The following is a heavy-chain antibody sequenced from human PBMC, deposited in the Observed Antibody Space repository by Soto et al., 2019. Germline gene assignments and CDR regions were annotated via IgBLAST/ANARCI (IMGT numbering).Heavy chain of an antibody. CDR3: AKFLGDFWSGPDY. V-gene: IGHV3-23*01. J-gene: IGHJ4*02. D-gene: IGHD3-3*01. CDR2: ISGSDGST. Sequence: PGGSLRLSCAASGFTFSSYAMSWVRRAPGKGLEWVSVISGSDGSTYYADSVKGRFTISRDNSKNTLYLQMNSLRAEDTAVYYCAKFLGDFWSGPDYWGQGTLVTVSS. CDR1: GFTFSSYA.